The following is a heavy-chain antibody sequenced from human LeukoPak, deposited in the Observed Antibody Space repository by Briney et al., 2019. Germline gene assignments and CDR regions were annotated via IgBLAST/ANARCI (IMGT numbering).Heavy chain of an antibody. CDR2: IYTSGST. CDR1: GGSISSYY. D-gene: IGHD6-13*01. CDR3: ARAGAGIAAADTLAFDI. Sequence: SETLSLTCTVSGGSISSYYWRWIRQPTGKGLEWIGRIYTSGSTNYNPSLKSRVTMSVETSKNQFSLKLSSVTAADTAVYYCARAGAGIAAADTLAFDIWGQGTMVTVSS. V-gene: IGHV4-4*07. J-gene: IGHJ3*02.